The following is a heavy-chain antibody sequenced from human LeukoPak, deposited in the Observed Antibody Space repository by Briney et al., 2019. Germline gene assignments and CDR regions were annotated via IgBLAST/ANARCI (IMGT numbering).Heavy chain of an antibody. CDR1: GYTFTSYG. D-gene: IGHD6-19*01. J-gene: IGHJ4*02. CDR2: ISAYNGNT. Sequence: ASVKVSCKASGYTFTSYGISWVRQAPGQGLEWMGWISAYNGNTNYAQKLQGRVTMTTDTSTSTAYMGLRSLRSDDTAVYYCARAPPPNRSGWYPRWKGYYFDYWGQGTLVTVSS. CDR3: ARAPPPNRSGWYPRWKGYYFDY. V-gene: IGHV1-18*01.